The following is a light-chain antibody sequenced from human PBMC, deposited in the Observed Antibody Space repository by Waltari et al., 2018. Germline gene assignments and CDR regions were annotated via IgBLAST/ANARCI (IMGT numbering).Light chain of an antibody. CDR2: AAS. CDR3: QQSYTSPRT. CDR1: QSISRH. V-gene: IGKV1-39*01. J-gene: IGKJ1*01. Sequence: DIQMTQSPPSLSASVGDRVTITCRARQSISRHLNWYQQKPGKAPKLLIYAASSLQSGVPSRFSGFGSGTDCTLTVSSLQPEDFATYYCQQSYTSPRTFGQGTKVEIK.